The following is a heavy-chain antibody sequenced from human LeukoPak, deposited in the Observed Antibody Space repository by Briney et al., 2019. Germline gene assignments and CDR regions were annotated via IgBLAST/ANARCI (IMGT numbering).Heavy chain of an antibody. CDR1: VYTFTSYD. CDR2: INPNRGNT. CDR3: ARGRKARRGGWYPGY. D-gene: IGHD6-19*01. V-gene: IGHV1-8*01. J-gene: IGHJ4*02. Sequence: ASVKVSCKASVYTFTSYDINWVRQATGQGLEWMGWINPNRGNTGYAQKFQGRVTMTRNTSISTAYMELSSLRSEDTAVYYCARGRKARRGGWYPGYWGQGTLVTVSS.